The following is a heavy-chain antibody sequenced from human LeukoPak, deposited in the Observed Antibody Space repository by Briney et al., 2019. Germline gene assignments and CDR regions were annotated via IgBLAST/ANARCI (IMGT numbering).Heavy chain of an antibody. V-gene: IGHV4-59*08. CDR3: ARQDGLYYAKDV. Sequence: SETLSLTCTVSGGSISSYYWSWIRQPPGKGLGWIGYIYYTGSTICNPSLKSRVTISVDSSKKQFSLTLSSVTAADTAVYYCARQDGLYYAKDVWGQGTTVTVSS. D-gene: IGHD5-24*01. CDR1: GGSISSYY. J-gene: IGHJ6*02. CDR2: IYYTGST.